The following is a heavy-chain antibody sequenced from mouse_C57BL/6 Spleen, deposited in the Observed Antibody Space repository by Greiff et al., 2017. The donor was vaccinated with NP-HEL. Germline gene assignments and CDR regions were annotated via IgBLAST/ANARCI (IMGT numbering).Heavy chain of an antibody. V-gene: IGHV2-9-1*01. CDR1: GFSLTSYA. CDR2: IWTGGGT. J-gene: IGHJ2*01. Sequence: QVQLKESGPGLVAPSQCLSITCTVSGFSLTSYAISWVRQPPGKGLEWLGLIWTGGGTNYNSALKSRLSINKDNSKSQVFLKMDGLQTDDTARYTCARNFAYGNYFGYWGQGTTLTVS. CDR3: ARNFAYGNYFGY. D-gene: IGHD2-1*01.